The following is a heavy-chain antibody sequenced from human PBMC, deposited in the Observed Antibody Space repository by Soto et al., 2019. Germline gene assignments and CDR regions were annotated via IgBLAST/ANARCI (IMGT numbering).Heavy chain of an antibody. V-gene: IGHV5-51*01. D-gene: IGHD6-19*01. Sequence: GGSLRLSCKGSGYSFTSYWIGWVRQMPGKGLEWMGIIYPGDSDTRYSPSFQGQVTISADKSISTAYLPWRSLKASDTALYYCARLTVAGAFDIWGQGTMVTVSS. CDR1: GYSFTSYW. J-gene: IGHJ3*02. CDR2: IYPGDSDT. CDR3: ARLTVAGAFDI.